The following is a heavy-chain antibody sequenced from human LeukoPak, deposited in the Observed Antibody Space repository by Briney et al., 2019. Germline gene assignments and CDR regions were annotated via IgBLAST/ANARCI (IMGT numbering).Heavy chain of an antibody. CDR2: IYHSGST. CDR3: ARSLAAADSDAFDI. CDR1: GGSISSSNW. V-gene: IGHV4-4*02. J-gene: IGHJ3*02. D-gene: IGHD6-13*01. Sequence: PSETLSLTCAVSGGSISSSNWWSWVRQPPGKGLEWIGEIYHSGSTNYNPSLKSRVTISVDTSKNQFSLKLSSVTAADTAVYYCARSLAAADSDAFDIRGQGTMVTVSS.